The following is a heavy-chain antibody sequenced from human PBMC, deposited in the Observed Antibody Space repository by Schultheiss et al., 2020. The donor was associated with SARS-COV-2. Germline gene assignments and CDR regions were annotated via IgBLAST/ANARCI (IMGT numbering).Heavy chain of an antibody. Sequence: GGSLRLSCAASGFTFSSYGMHWVRQAPGKGLEWVAVISYDGSNKHYADSVKGRFTISRDNSKNSLYLQMNSLRAEDTAVYYCARAPYDILTGYYTAKDVWGQGTTVTVSS. CDR2: ISYDGSNK. J-gene: IGHJ6*02. V-gene: IGHV3-30*03. D-gene: IGHD3-9*01. CDR3: ARAPYDILTGYYTAKDV. CDR1: GFTFSSYG.